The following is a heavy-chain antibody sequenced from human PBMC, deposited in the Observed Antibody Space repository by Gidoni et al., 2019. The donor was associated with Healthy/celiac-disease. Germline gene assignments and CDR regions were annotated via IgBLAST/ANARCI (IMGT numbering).Heavy chain of an antibody. J-gene: IGHJ6*02. CDR3: ARDFWSGYFDYYYYGMDV. Sequence: QVQPVESGGGVVQPGRSLRLSCAASGFTSRTSGLHWVRQAPGKGLEWVAVIWYDGSNKYYADSVKGRFTISRDNSKNTLYLQMNSLRAEDTAVYYCARDFWSGYFDYYYYGMDVWGQGTTVTVSS. D-gene: IGHD3-3*01. V-gene: IGHV3-33*01. CDR1: GFTSRTSG. CDR2: IWYDGSNK.